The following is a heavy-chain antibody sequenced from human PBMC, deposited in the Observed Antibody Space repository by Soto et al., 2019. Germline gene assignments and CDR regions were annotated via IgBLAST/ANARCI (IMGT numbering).Heavy chain of an antibody. CDR3: ARGFGRFNY. CDR2: IDGSGTTK. D-gene: IGHD3-10*01. CDR1: GFTFNDFE. J-gene: IGHJ4*02. V-gene: IGHV3-48*03. Sequence: EVQLLESGGGLVQPGGSLRLSCGVSGFTFNDFEMNWVRQAPGKGLEWLAYIDGSGTTKKYADSVRGRFTISRDNPNNSLFLQMSRLSAADTAIYYCARGFGRFNYWGQRTLVSVSS.